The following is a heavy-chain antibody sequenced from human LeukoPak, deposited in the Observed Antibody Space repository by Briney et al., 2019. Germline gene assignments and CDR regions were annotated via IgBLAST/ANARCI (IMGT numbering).Heavy chain of an antibody. V-gene: IGHV5-51*01. D-gene: IGHD4-11*01. Sequence: GESLKISCKGSGYSFTTYWIGWVRQMPGKGLEWMGIIYPDDSDTRSSPSFRGQVTISADKSISTAYLQWSSLKASDSAMYYCARVDDYTLDYWGQGTLVTVSS. CDR1: GYSFTTYW. CDR3: ARVDDYTLDY. J-gene: IGHJ4*02. CDR2: IYPDDSDT.